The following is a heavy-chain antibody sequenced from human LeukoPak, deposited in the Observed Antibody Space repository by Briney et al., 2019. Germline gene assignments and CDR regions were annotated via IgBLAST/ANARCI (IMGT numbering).Heavy chain of an antibody. CDR2: IYQSGST. Sequence: SETLSLTCTVSGFSINSGGYYWSWIRQPPGKGLEWLGHIYQSGSTYYNSSLKSRVTISVDRSRNQFSLNLTSVTAADTAVYYCARGHMGEYFRHWGQGILVTVSS. CDR3: ARGHMGEYFRH. J-gene: IGHJ1*01. V-gene: IGHV4-30-2*01. CDR1: GFSINSGGYY. D-gene: IGHD3-16*01.